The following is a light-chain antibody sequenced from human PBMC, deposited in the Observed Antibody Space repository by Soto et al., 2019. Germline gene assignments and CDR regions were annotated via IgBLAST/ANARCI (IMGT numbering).Light chain of an antibody. CDR1: NMGSKS. CDR2: DDS. J-gene: IGLJ2*01. CDR3: PVWDSGSDHVV. V-gene: IGLV3-21*02. Sequence: SYELTQPTSVSVAPGHTARITCGGNNMGSKSVHWYQQKPGQAPVLVVYDDSDRPSGIPERFSGSISGNTATLTISRVEAGDEADYYCPVWDSGSDHVVFGGGTKLTVL.